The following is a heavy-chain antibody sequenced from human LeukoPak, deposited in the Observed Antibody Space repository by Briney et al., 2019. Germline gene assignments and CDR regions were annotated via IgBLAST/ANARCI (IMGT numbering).Heavy chain of an antibody. V-gene: IGHV4-38-2*02. CDR3: ARVYYGSGFFDY. Sequence: PSETQSLTCTVSGYSISSGYYWRWIRQPPGKGLEWIGSIYHSGSTYYNPSLRSRVTISVGTSKNQFSLKLSSVTAADTAVYYCARVYYGSGFFDYWGQGTLVTVSS. D-gene: IGHD3-10*01. CDR2: IYHSGST. J-gene: IGHJ4*02. CDR1: GYSISSGYY.